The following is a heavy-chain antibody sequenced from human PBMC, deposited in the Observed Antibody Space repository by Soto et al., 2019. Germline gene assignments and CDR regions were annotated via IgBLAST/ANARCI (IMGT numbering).Heavy chain of an antibody. CDR1: GYTFTSYD. J-gene: IGHJ6*02. D-gene: IGHD5-18*01. Sequence: ASVKVSCKASGYTFTSYDINWVRQATGQGLEWMGWMNPNSGNTGYAQKFQGRVTMTRNTSISTAYMELSSLRSEDTAVYYCARGLEIQLWLGYSYAMDVWGQGTTVTVSS. CDR3: ARGLEIQLWLGYSYAMDV. V-gene: IGHV1-8*01. CDR2: MNPNSGNT.